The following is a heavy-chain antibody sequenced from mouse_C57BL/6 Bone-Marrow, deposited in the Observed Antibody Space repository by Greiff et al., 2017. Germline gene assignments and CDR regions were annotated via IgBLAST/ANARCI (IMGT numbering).Heavy chain of an antibody. CDR3: TGDLIYYYGSSSWFAY. CDR2: IYPGNSDT. Sequence: DVQLQESGTVLARPGASVKMSCKTSGYTFTSYWMHWVKQRPGQGLEWIGAIYPGNSDTSYNQKFKGKAKLTAVTSASTAYMELSSLTNEDSAVYYCTGDLIYYYGSSSWFAYWGQGTLVTVSA. CDR1: GYTFTSYW. J-gene: IGHJ3*01. D-gene: IGHD1-1*01. V-gene: IGHV1-5*01.